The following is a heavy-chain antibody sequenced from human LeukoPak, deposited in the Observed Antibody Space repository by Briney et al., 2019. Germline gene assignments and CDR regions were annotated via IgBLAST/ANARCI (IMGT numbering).Heavy chain of an antibody. V-gene: IGHV4-59*01. CDR3: ARVGVPAALGLNWFDP. CDR2: IYYSGST. CDR1: GGSISTYY. D-gene: IGHD2-2*01. Sequence: PSETLSLTCTVSGGSISTYYWSWIRQPPGKGLEWIGNIYYSGSTNYNLSLKSRVTILVDTSKNQFSLELSSVTAADTAVYYCARVGVPAALGLNWFDPWGQGTLATVSS. J-gene: IGHJ5*02.